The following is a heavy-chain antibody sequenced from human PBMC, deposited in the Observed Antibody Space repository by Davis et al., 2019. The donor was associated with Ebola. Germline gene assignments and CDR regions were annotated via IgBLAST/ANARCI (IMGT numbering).Heavy chain of an antibody. CDR2: IILIFGTA. Sequence: SVKVSCKASGGTFSSYAISWVRQAPGQGLEWMGGIILIFGTANYAQKFQGRVTITADESTSTAYMELSSLRSEDTAVYYCARDRAPYVPFDYWGQGTLVTVSS. D-gene: IGHD3-16*01. V-gene: IGHV1-69*13. CDR1: GGTFSSYA. CDR3: ARDRAPYVPFDY. J-gene: IGHJ4*02.